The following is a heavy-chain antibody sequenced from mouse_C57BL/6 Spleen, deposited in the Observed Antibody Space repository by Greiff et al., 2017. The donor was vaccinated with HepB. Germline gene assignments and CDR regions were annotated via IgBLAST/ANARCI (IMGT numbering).Heavy chain of an antibody. J-gene: IGHJ1*03. CDR2: IDPETGGT. Sequence: QVQLQQSGAELVRPGASVTLSCKASGYTFTDYEMHWVKQTPVHGLEWIGAIDPETGGTAYNQKFKGKAKLTADKSSSTAYMELRSLTSEDSAVYYCTRGKRDWYFDVWGTGTTVTVSS. CDR1: GYTFTDYE. CDR3: TRGKRDWYFDV. V-gene: IGHV1-15*01.